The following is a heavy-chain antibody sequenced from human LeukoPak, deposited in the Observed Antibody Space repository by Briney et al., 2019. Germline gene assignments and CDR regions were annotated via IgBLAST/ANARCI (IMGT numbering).Heavy chain of an antibody. CDR3: ARSGDF. V-gene: IGHV3-7*01. D-gene: IGHD6-25*01. CDR1: GFAFGSYW. Sequence: TGGSLRLSCAASGFAFGSYWMSWVRQAPGKGLEWVANINEGGDGKFYVDSVKGRFTISRDNAKYSLYLQMNSLSAEDTAVYYCARSGDFWGQGTLVTVSS. J-gene: IGHJ4*02. CDR2: INEGGDGK.